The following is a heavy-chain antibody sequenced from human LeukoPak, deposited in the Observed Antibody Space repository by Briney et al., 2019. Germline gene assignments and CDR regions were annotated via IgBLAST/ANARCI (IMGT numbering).Heavy chain of an antibody. V-gene: IGHV3-64*01. J-gene: IGHJ4*02. CDR2: ISTNGGST. D-gene: IGHD6-13*01. CDR1: AFPFSSYA. Sequence: PGVSLTLSCAAPAFPFSSYAMHWVRQPPAKGLEYVSAISTNGGSTYYANSVKGRFTISRDNSKNTLYLQMGSLRAEDMAVYYCARPAAAGTILYYFDYWGQGTLVTVSS. CDR3: ARPAAAGTILYYFDY.